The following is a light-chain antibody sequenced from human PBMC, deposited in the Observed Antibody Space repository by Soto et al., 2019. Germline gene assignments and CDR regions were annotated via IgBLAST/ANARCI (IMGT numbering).Light chain of an antibody. CDR1: QTISNNY. Sequence: EIVLTQSPGTLSLSPGERATLSCRTSQTISNNYLAWYQQKPGQAPRLLIYGASSRTTGIPDRFSGSGSGTDFTLTISRLEPEYFAVYFCQQYSMSPLTFGQGTKLEIK. V-gene: IGKV3-20*01. CDR2: GAS. J-gene: IGKJ2*01. CDR3: QQYSMSPLT.